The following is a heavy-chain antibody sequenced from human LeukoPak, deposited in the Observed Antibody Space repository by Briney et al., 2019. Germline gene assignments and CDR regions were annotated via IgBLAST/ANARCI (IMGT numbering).Heavy chain of an antibody. CDR1: GFTFSSYA. V-gene: IGHV3-23*01. D-gene: IGHD3-10*01. Sequence: PGGSLSLSCAASGFTFSSYAMSWVRQAPGKGLEWVSTISCSGGSTYYTDSVKGRFTISRHNSKNTLYLQMNSLRAEDTAVYYCAKSEFAWVGESGEYFDYWGQGTLVTVSS. J-gene: IGHJ4*02. CDR3: AKSEFAWVGESGEYFDY. CDR2: ISCSGGST.